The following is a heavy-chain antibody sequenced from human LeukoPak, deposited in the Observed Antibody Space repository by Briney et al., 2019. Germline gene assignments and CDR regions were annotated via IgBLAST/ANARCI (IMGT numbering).Heavy chain of an antibody. V-gene: IGHV4-4*07. CDR3: ARDPRGIVGANHNWFDP. CDR1: GGSISSYY. D-gene: IGHD1-26*01. J-gene: IGHJ5*02. CDR2: IYASGST. Sequence: PSETLSLTCTVSGGSISSYYWSWIRQPAGKGLEWIGRIYASGSTNYNPSLKSRVTMSVDTSKSQFSLQLISVTAADTAVYYCARDPRGIVGANHNWFDPWGQGTLVTVSS.